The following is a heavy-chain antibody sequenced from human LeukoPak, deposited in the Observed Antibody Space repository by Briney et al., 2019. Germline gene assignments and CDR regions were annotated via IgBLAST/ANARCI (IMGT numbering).Heavy chain of an antibody. Sequence: GGSLRLSCAASGFTFSNYEMNWVRQAPGKGLEWVSFISSRGNTIYYADSVKGRFTISRDNAKNSLYLQMNSLRAEDTAVYYCARDYTNYEYDYWGQGTLVTVSS. V-gene: IGHV3-48*03. CDR3: ARDYTNYEYDY. D-gene: IGHD4-11*01. J-gene: IGHJ4*02. CDR1: GFTFSNYE. CDR2: ISSRGNTI.